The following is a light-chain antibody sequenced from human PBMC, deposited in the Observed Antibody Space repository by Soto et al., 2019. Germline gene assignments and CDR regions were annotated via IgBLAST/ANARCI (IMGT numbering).Light chain of an antibody. Sequence: EIVLTQSPGTLSLSPGERATLSCRASQSVSSSYLAWYQQKLGQAPRLLIYGASSRATGIPDRFSGSGSGTDFTVTISRLEPEDFAVYYCQQYGSSPYTFGQGTKLEIK. CDR3: QQYGSSPYT. V-gene: IGKV3-20*01. CDR2: GAS. CDR1: QSVSSSY. J-gene: IGKJ2*01.